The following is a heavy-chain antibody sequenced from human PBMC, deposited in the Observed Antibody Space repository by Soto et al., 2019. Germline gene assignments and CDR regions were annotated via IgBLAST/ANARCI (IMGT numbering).Heavy chain of an antibody. D-gene: IGHD1-1*01. CDR1: VGTFSSYA. Sequence: SVKVSCKASVGTFSSYAISWVRQAPGQGLEWMGGIIPIFGTANYAQRFQGRVTITADESTSTAYMELSSLRSEDTAVYYCARYNWNDVNPPRGFDYWGQGTLVTVSS. J-gene: IGHJ4*02. CDR2: IIPIFGTA. CDR3: ARYNWNDVNPPRGFDY. V-gene: IGHV1-69*13.